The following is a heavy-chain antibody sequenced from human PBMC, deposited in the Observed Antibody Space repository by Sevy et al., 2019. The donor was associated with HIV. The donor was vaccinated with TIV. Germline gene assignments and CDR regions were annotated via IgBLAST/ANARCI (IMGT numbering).Heavy chain of an antibody. D-gene: IGHD2-15*01. J-gene: IGHJ4*02. CDR2: ISGSGGST. CDR1: GFTFSSYA. V-gene: IGHV3-23*01. CDR3: AKDPEVDCSGGSCSDY. Sequence: GGSLRLSCAASGFTFSSYAMGWVRQAPGKGLEWVSAISGSGGSTYYADSVKGRFTISRDNSKNTLYLQMNSLRAEDTAVYYCAKDPEVDCSGGSCSDYWGQGTLVTVSS.